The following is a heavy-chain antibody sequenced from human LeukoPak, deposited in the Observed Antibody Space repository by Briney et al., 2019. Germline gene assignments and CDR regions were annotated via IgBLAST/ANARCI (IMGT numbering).Heavy chain of an antibody. CDR2: ISGSGGST. CDR3: AVDSPGIAAAAPFGAY. Sequence: AGGSLRLSCAASGFTFSSYAMSWVRQAPGKGLEWVSAISGSGGSTYYADSVKGRFTISRDNSKNTLYLQMNSLRAEDTAVYYCAVDSPGIAAAAPFGAYWGQGTLVTVSS. V-gene: IGHV3-23*01. J-gene: IGHJ4*02. CDR1: GFTFSSYA. D-gene: IGHD6-13*01.